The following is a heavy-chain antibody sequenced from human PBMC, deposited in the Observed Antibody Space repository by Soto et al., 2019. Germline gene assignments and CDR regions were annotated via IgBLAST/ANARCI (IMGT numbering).Heavy chain of an antibody. V-gene: IGHV4-59*01. J-gene: IGHJ5*02. CDR1: GGFIRGYY. CDR2: IFYSGST. Sequence: PSETLSLTCAVSGGFIRGYYWGWIRQPPGKGLEWIGYIFYSGSTNYNPSLKSRVTISGDTSKNHFSLKLSSVTAADTAVYYCARGIRVVTTLNWFDPWGQGTLVTVSS. D-gene: IGHD2-21*02. CDR3: ARGIRVVTTLNWFDP.